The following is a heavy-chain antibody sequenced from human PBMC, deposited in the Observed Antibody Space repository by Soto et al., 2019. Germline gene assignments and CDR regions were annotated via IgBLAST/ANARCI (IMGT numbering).Heavy chain of an antibody. D-gene: IGHD6-6*01. Sequence: ASVKVSCKASGGTFSSYTISWVRQAPGQGLEWMGRIIPILGIANYAQKFQGRVTITADKSTSTAYMELSSLRSEDTAVYYCARDRGIAARPFDYWGQGTLVTVSS. CDR2: IIPILGIA. J-gene: IGHJ4*02. V-gene: IGHV1-69*04. CDR3: ARDRGIAARPFDY. CDR1: GGTFSSYT.